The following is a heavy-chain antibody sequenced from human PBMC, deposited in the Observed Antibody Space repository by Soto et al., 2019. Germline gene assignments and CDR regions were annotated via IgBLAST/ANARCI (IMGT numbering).Heavy chain of an antibody. J-gene: IGHJ4*02. CDR2: IDWDDDK. D-gene: IGHD2-15*01. Sequence: SGPTLVNPXQTLTLTCTFSGFSLSTSGMCVSWIRQPPGKALEWLALIDWDDDKYYSTSLKTRLTISKDTSKNQVVLTMTNMDPVDTATYYCARMAFYCSGGSCYSVYFDYWGQGTLVTVS. CDR3: ARMAFYCSGGSCYSVYFDY. CDR1: GFSLSTSGMC. V-gene: IGHV2-70*01.